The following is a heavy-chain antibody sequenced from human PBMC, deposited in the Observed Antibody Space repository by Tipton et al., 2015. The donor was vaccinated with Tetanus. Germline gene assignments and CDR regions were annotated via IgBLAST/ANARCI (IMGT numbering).Heavy chain of an antibody. Sequence: QLVQSGAEVKKPGESLKISCQGSGYNLTNYWIGWVRQVPGKGLEWKGIINPADSETTYGPSFQCQVTISADKSIATAYLQRTNLKASDSAMYYCARRLSAILSGNYLWYFDLWGRGTLVTVSS. J-gene: IGHJ2*01. CDR2: INPADSET. D-gene: IGHD3-9*01. CDR3: ARRLSAILSGNYLWYFDL. CDR1: GYNLTNYW. V-gene: IGHV5-51*01.